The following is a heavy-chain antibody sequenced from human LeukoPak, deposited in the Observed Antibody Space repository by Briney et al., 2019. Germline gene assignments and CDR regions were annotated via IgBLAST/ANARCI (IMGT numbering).Heavy chain of an antibody. Sequence: PGGSLRLSCAASGFTFSSYAMHWVRQAPGKGLEGVAVISYDGSNKYYADSVKGRFTISRDNSKNTLYLQMNSLRAEDTAIYYCAKVQDGSFWYEYFQHWGQGTLVTVSS. CDR3: AKVQDGSFWYEYFQH. CDR2: ISYDGSNK. CDR1: GFTFSSYA. V-gene: IGHV3-30-3*01. J-gene: IGHJ1*01. D-gene: IGHD6-19*01.